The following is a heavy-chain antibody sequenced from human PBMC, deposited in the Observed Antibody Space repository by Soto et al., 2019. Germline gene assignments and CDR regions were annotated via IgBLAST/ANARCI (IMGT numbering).Heavy chain of an antibody. D-gene: IGHD1-1*01. CDR3: VRDLTLIATGPHFDH. J-gene: IGHJ4*01. CDR2: INGDGTTT. Sequence: GGSLRLSCVASGFTLSSHWMHWVRQAPGKGPVWISRINGDGTTTTYADSVKGRFTISRDNAKNTLYLQMNSLRAEDMAVYYCVRDLTLIATGPHFDHWGHGIQVTVSS. CDR1: GFTLSSHW. V-gene: IGHV3-74*01.